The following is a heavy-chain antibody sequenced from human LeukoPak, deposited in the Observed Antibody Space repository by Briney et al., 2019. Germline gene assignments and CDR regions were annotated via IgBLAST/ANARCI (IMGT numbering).Heavy chain of an antibody. CDR3: ARHYLYGDPPAFDI. D-gene: IGHD4-17*01. V-gene: IGHV4-59*08. CDR1: GGYISSYS. Sequence: ETLSLTCTVSGGYISSYSWSWIGQPPGKGLEWIGYMYSRGSTNDNPSLKSRVTISRDTSKNQLSLRVTSVTAADTAMYYCARHYLYGDPPAFDIWGQGTMVTVSS. J-gene: IGHJ3*02. CDR2: MYSRGST.